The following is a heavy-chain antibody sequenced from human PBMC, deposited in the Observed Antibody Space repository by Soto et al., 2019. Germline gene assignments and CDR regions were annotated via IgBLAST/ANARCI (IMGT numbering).Heavy chain of an antibody. Sequence: EVQLVETGGRLSQPGGSLRLSCAASGVSVSSHHMSWVRQAPGKGLEWVSLLQNDGATHYADTVKGRFTSSRDESQNTVYLQMNSLRAEDTAVYYCARDATGPFDYWGQGILVTVSS. CDR2: LQNDGAT. CDR1: GVSVSSHH. V-gene: IGHV3-53*02. CDR3: ARDATGPFDY. J-gene: IGHJ4*02. D-gene: IGHD1-1*01.